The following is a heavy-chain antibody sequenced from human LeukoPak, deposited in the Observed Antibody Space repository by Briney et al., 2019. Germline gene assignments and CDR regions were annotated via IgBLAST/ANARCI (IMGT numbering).Heavy chain of an antibody. V-gene: IGHV3-74*01. Sequence: GGSLRLSCTASGFTFNSYSMNWVRQAPGKGLVWVSRINSDGSSTSYADSVKGRFTISRDNAKNTLYLQMNSLRAEDTAVYYCARDYGDYSFDPWGQGTLVTVSS. J-gene: IGHJ5*02. CDR3: ARDYGDYSFDP. CDR1: GFTFNSYS. D-gene: IGHD4-17*01. CDR2: INSDGSST.